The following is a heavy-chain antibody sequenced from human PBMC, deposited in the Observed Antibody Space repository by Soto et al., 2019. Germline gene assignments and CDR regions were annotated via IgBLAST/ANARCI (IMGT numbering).Heavy chain of an antibody. Sequence: SETLSLTCTVSGGSISSYYWSWIRQPPGKGLEWIGYIYYGGSTNYNPSLKSRVTISVDTSKNQFSLKLSSVTAADTAVYYCARLVRNAFDIWGQGTMVTVSS. V-gene: IGHV4-59*01. D-gene: IGHD2-15*01. J-gene: IGHJ3*02. CDR1: GGSISSYY. CDR2: IYYGGST. CDR3: ARLVRNAFDI.